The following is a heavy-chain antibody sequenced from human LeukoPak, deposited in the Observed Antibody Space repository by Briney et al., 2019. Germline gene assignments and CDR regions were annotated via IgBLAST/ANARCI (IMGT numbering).Heavy chain of an antibody. CDR3: ARDPVYDYGDYYYYYGMDV. Sequence: ASVKVSCKASGGTFSSYAISWVRQAPGQGLEWMGGIIPIFGTANYAQKFQGRVTITADESTSTAYMELSSLRSEDTAVYYCARDPVYDYGDYYYYYGMDVWGQGTTVTVSS. CDR1: GGTFSSYA. V-gene: IGHV1-69*13. J-gene: IGHJ6*02. D-gene: IGHD4-17*01. CDR2: IIPIFGTA.